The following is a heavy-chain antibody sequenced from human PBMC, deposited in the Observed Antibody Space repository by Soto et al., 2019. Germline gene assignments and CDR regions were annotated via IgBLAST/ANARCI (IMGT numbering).Heavy chain of an antibody. V-gene: IGHV3-7*01. CDR3: ARQRGCDY. D-gene: IGHD1-1*01. CDR2: IKQDGSER. Sequence: GGSLRLSCAASGSTFSAYSMSWVRQAPGKGLEWVANIKQDGSERYYVASVKGRFTISRDNAKNSVYLQMNSLRADDTAVYYCARQRGCDYWGQGTLVTVSS. J-gene: IGHJ4*02. CDR1: GSTFSAYS.